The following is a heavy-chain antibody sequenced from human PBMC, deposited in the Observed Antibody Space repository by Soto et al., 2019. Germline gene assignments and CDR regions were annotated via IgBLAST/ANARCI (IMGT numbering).Heavy chain of an antibody. CDR2: INHLETT. Sequence: SETLSLTCTVSGASITFGGYSWSWIRQTPGKGLEWIGYINHLETTFYNPSFESRLTLSIDRAKNQFSLKLHSMSAADRAVYFCARGGGSDYFDYWGQGILVTVSS. D-gene: IGHD1-26*01. CDR3: ARGGGSDYFDY. V-gene: IGHV4-30-2*01. CDR1: GASITFGGYS. J-gene: IGHJ4*02.